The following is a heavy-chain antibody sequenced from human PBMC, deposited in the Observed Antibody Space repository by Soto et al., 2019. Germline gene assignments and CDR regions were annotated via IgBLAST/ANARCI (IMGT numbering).Heavy chain of an antibody. Sequence: ASVKVSCKASGYTFTSYGISWVRQAPGQGLEWMGWISAYNGNTNYAQKLQGRVTMTTDTSTSTAYMELRSLRSDDTAVYYCARDDYGEYAETYYYYGMDVWGQGTTVTVSS. D-gene: IGHD4-17*01. CDR1: GYTFTSYG. CDR3: ARDDYGEYAETYYYYGMDV. CDR2: ISAYNGNT. J-gene: IGHJ6*02. V-gene: IGHV1-18*04.